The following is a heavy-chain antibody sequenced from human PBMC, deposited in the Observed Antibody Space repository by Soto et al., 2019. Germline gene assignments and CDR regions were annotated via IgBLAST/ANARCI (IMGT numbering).Heavy chain of an antibody. CDR3: AKEPRYSSGWYLDYYYYYGMDV. CDR2: ISYDGSNK. Sequence: GGSLRLSXAASGFTFSSYGMHWVRQAPGKGLEWVAVISYDGSNKYYADSVKGRFTISRDNSKNTLYLQMNSLRAEDTAVYYCAKEPRYSSGWYLDYYYYYGMDVWGQGTTVTVSS. J-gene: IGHJ6*02. CDR1: GFTFSSYG. V-gene: IGHV3-30*18. D-gene: IGHD6-19*01.